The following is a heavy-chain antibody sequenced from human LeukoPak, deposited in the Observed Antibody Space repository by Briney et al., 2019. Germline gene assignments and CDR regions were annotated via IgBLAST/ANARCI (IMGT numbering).Heavy chain of an antibody. CDR2: MNPHSGNT. Sequence: ASVKVSCKASGYTFTHYDINRVRQASGQGLEWMGWMNPHSGNTGYAQNFQGRVTITRDISVSTAYMELSSLRSDDTAVYYCARAIRLASTKWRPTQYYFDYWSQGTLITVSA. V-gene: IGHV1-8*03. J-gene: IGHJ4*02. CDR3: ARAIRLASTKWRPTQYYFDY. D-gene: IGHD2-21*01. CDR1: GYTFTHYD.